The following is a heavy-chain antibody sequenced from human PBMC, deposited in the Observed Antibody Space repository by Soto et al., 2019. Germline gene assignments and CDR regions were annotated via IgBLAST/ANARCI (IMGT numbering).Heavy chain of an antibody. V-gene: IGHV1-8*01. CDR3: ARVAVAARPRWYNWFDP. CDR1: GYTFTDYD. J-gene: IGHJ5*02. Sequence: QEQLVQSGAEVKKPGASVKVSCKTSGYTFTDYDINWVRQATGQGLEWIGWMNPNSGETGYAQKFQGGVNMTRSASLSTAYLELSSLRSEDTAVYYCARVAVAARPRWYNWFDPWGQGTLVTVSS. CDR2: MNPNSGET. D-gene: IGHD2-15*01.